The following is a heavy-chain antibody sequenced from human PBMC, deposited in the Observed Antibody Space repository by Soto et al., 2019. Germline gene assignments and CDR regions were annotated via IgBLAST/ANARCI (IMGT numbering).Heavy chain of an antibody. J-gene: IGHJ5*02. CDR3: AKAVVAASNWFDP. V-gene: IGHV1-2*02. D-gene: IGHD2-15*01. Sequence: QVQLVQSGAEVKNPGASVRVSCKASGYTFTDYYMHWVRQAPGQGLEWMGWINPKSGGTKYAQKLQSRVTMTRDTSISTAYMELSGLRSDDTAVYYCAKAVVAASNWFDPWGQGTLVTVSS. CDR1: GYTFTDYY. CDR2: INPKSGGT.